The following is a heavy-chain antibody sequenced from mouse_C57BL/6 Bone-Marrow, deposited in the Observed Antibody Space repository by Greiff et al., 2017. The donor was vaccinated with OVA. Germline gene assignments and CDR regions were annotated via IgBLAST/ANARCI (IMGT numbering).Heavy chain of an antibody. Sequence: VQLQQSGAELMKPGASVKLSCKATGYTFTGYWLEWVKPRPGHGLEWIGEILPGSGSTNYNEKFKGKATFTADTSSNTAYMQLSSLTTEDSAIYYCARSSYYYGSSRDYFDYWGQGTTLTVSS. V-gene: IGHV1-9*01. J-gene: IGHJ2*01. CDR2: ILPGSGST. D-gene: IGHD1-1*01. CDR1: GYTFTGYW. CDR3: ARSSYYYGSSRDYFDY.